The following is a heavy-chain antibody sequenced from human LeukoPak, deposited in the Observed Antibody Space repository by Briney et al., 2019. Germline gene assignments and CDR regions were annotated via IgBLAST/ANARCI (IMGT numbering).Heavy chain of an antibody. Sequence: SETLSLTCAVSGYSISSGYYWGWIRQPPGKGLEWIGSVYHSGSTYHNPPLKSRVTISVDTSKNQFSLKLSSVTAADTAVYYCARHGNYYDTSQSDPWGQGTLVTVSS. J-gene: IGHJ5*02. CDR1: GYSISSGYY. V-gene: IGHV4-38-2*01. CDR2: VYHSGST. D-gene: IGHD3-22*01. CDR3: ARHGNYYDTSQSDP.